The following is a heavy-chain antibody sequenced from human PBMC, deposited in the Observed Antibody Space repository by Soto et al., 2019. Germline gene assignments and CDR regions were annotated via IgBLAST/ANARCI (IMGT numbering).Heavy chain of an antibody. CDR3: AKGEKYGDYAGRYFDC. CDR1: GFKFSSYA. J-gene: IGHJ4*02. V-gene: IGHV3-23*01. Sequence: GGSLRLSSAASGFKFSSYAMSWVRQAPGKGLEWVSVISGGGGATYYADSMKGRFTISRDNSKNTLYLQMNSLRAEDTAVYYCAKGEKYGDYAGRYFDCWGQGTLVTVSS. D-gene: IGHD4-17*01. CDR2: ISGGGGAT.